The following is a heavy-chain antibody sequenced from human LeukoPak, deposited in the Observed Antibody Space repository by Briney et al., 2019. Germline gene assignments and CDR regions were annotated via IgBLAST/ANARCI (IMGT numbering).Heavy chain of an antibody. J-gene: IGHJ6*02. CDR2: ISAYNGNT. Sequence: ASVKVSCKASGYTFTSYGISWVRQAPGQGLEWMGWISAYNGNTNYAQKLQGRVTMTTDTSTGTAYMELRSLRSDDTAVYYCRVVVIGGDASYYYGMDVWGQGTTVTVSS. D-gene: IGHD3-22*01. V-gene: IGHV1-18*01. CDR3: RVVVIGGDASYYYGMDV. CDR1: GYTFTSYG.